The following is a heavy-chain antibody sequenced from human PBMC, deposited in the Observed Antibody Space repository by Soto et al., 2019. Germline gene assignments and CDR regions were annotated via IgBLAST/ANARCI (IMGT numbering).Heavy chain of an antibody. CDR3: ARGQVRGLAWFDS. Sequence: SETLSLTCAVYGGSFSGYYWSWIRQPPGKGLEWIGEINHSGSTNYNPSLKSRVTISVDTSKNQFSLKLSSVTAADTAVYYCARGQVRGLAWFDSWGQGTLVTVS. J-gene: IGHJ5*01. D-gene: IGHD5-12*01. CDR2: INHSGST. CDR1: GGSFSGYY. V-gene: IGHV4-34*01.